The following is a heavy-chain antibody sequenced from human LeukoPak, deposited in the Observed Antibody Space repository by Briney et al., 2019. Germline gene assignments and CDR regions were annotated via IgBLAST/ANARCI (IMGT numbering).Heavy chain of an antibody. V-gene: IGHV4-34*01. D-gene: IGHD3-3*01. CDR3: ACGFGGYFDY. Sequence: SETLSLTCAVYGGSFSGYYWSWIRQPPGKGLEWIGEINHSGSTNYNPSLKSRVTISVDTSKNQFSLKLSSVTAADTAVYYCACGFGGYFDYWGQGTLVTVSS. CDR2: INHSGST. CDR1: GGSFSGYY. J-gene: IGHJ4*02.